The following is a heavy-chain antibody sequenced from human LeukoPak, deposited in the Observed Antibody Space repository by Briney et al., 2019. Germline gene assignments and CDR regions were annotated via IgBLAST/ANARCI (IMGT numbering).Heavy chain of an antibody. J-gene: IGHJ3*02. Sequence: GGSLRLSCAASGFTFSSYGMHWVRQAPGKGLGWVAVISYDGSNKYYADSVKGRFTISRDNSKNTLYLQMNSLRAEDTAVYYCAKDSGVPAAMYDFDIWGQGTMVTVSS. CDR1: GFTFSSYG. D-gene: IGHD2-2*01. V-gene: IGHV3-30*18. CDR2: ISYDGSNK. CDR3: AKDSGVPAAMYDFDI.